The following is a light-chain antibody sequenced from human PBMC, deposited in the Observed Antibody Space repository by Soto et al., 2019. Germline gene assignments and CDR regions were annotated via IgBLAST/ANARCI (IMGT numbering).Light chain of an antibody. V-gene: IGLV1-47*01. CDR1: SPNIGSNY. J-gene: IGLJ3*02. CDR2: SDA. CDR3: AAWDDSLSGPV. Sequence: QLVLTQPPSASRTPGQRVTISCSGSSPNIGSNYVYWYQQLPGTAPKLLIYSDAQRPSGVPDRISGSKSGTSASLAIRGLRYEDEGDYYCAAWDDSLSGPVFGGGTKLTVL.